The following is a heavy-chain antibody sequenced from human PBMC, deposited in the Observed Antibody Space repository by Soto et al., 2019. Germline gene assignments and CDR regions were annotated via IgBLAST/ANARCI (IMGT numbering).Heavy chain of an antibody. V-gene: IGHV5-10-1*01. CDR1: GYSFTSYW. CDR2: IDPSDSYT. Sequence: PGESLKISCKGSGYSFTSYWISWVRQMPGKSLEWMGRIDPSDSYTNYSPSFQGHVTISADKSISTAYLQWSSLKASDTAMYYCASQEYCSSTSCYHQNYYYGMDVWGQGTTVTVSS. CDR3: ASQEYCSSTSCYHQNYYYGMDV. D-gene: IGHD2-2*01. J-gene: IGHJ6*02.